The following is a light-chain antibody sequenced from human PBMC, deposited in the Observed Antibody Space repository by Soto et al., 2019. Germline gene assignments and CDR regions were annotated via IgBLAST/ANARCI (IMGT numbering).Light chain of an antibody. J-gene: IGKJ2*01. V-gene: IGKV3-11*01. CDR3: QQRSIWPPYT. CDR1: QSVSSY. Sequence: EIVLTQSPATLTLSPGERATLSCRASQSVSSYLAWYQQKPGQAPRLLIYDASNRATGIPARFSGSGCGTDFTFTISSLEPEDFAVYYCQQRSIWPPYTFGQGTKLEIK. CDR2: DAS.